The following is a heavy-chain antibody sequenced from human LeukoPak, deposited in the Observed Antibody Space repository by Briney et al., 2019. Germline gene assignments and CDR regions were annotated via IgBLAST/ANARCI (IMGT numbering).Heavy chain of an antibody. V-gene: IGHV4-59*01. CDR3: ARGGGYASPIGY. D-gene: IGHD5-12*01. CDR1: GGSISTYY. CDR2: IYHSGST. J-gene: IGHJ4*02. Sequence: SETLSLTCTLSGGSISTYYWSWIRQRPGKGLEWIGYIYHSGSTNYNPSLKSRVTISVDTSKNQFSLKLSSVTAADTAVYYCARGGGYASPIGYWGQGALVTVSS.